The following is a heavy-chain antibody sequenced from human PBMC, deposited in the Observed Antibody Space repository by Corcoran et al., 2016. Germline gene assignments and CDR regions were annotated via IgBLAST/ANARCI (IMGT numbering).Heavy chain of an antibody. CDR2: IYYSGST. D-gene: IGHD6-19*01. V-gene: IGHV4-61*01. CDR3: ARGTSSGWTYNWFDP. Sequence: QVQLQESGPGLVKPSETLSLTCTVSGGSVSSGSYYWSWIRQPPGKGLEWIGYIYYSGSTNYNPSLKSRVTISVDTSKNQFSLKLSSVTAADTAVYYCARGTSSGWTYNWFDPWGQGTLVTVSS. CDR1: GGSVSSGSYY. J-gene: IGHJ5*02.